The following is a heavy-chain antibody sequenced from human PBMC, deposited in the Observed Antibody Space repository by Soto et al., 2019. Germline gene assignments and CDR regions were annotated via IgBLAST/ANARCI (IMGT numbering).Heavy chain of an antibody. V-gene: IGHV3-21*01. J-gene: IGHJ5*02. CDR1: GFSFSTYN. Sequence: EVQLVESGGGLVKPGGSLRLSCAASGFSFSTYNMNWVRQAPGKGLEGVSSIDASSTHIYYADSVKGRFTISRDNGKSSLYLQMDSLRAEDTALYYCVRQQYDFLVDPWGQGTLVTVSS. CDR3: VRQQYDFLVDP. D-gene: IGHD3-16*01. CDR2: IDASSTHI.